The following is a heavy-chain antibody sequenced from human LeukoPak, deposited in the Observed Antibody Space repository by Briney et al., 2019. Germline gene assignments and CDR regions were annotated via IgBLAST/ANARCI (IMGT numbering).Heavy chain of an antibody. CDR3: ARGSLSWELLRGLFDY. CDR2: ISAYNGNT. Sequence: GASVKVPCKASGYTFTSYGISWVRQAPGQGLEWMGWISAYNGNTNYAQKLQGRVTMTTDTSTSTAYMELRSLRSDDTAVYYCARGSLSWELLRGLFDYWAREPWSPSPQ. V-gene: IGHV1-18*01. J-gene: IGHJ4*02. D-gene: IGHD1-26*01. CDR1: GYTFTSYG.